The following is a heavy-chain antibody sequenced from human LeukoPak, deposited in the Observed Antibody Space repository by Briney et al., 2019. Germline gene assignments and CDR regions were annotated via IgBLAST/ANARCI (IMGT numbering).Heavy chain of an antibody. Sequence: GRSLRLSCTASGFTFGDYAMSWVRQAPGKGLEWVGFIRSKAYGGTTEYAASVKGRFTISRDDSKSIAYLQMNSLKTEDTAVYYCTRDPVYNFWSGYSNWFDPWGQGTLVTVSS. CDR2: IRSKAYGGTT. CDR1: GFTFGDYA. D-gene: IGHD3-3*01. J-gene: IGHJ5*02. CDR3: TRDPVYNFWSGYSNWFDP. V-gene: IGHV3-49*04.